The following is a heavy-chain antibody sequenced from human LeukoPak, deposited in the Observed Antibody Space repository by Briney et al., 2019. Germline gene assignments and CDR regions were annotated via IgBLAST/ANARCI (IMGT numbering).Heavy chain of an antibody. V-gene: IGHV3-64D*09. CDR3: VTGGVYSKDGMDV. J-gene: IGHJ6*02. CDR1: GSTFSRYG. Sequence: GGSLRLSCSASGSTFSRYGMHWVRQAPGKGLEYISTISSSGGSTYYAESVKGRFSISRDTSKNTLYLQMSSLTPEDTAVYYCVTGGVYSKDGMDVWGQGTTVTVSS. CDR2: ISSSGGST. D-gene: IGHD2-8*01.